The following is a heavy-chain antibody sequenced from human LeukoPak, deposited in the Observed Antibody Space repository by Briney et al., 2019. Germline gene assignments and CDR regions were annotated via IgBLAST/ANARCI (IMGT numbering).Heavy chain of an antibody. Sequence: GGSLRLSCAASGFTFSSYGMHWVRQAPGKGLEWVAVIWYDGSNKYYADSVKGRFTISRDNSKNTLYLQMNSRRAEDTAVYYCARELRWLQFFDYWGQGTLVTVSS. CDR2: IWYDGSNK. CDR1: GFTFSSYG. D-gene: IGHD5-24*01. V-gene: IGHV3-33*01. CDR3: ARELRWLQFFDY. J-gene: IGHJ4*02.